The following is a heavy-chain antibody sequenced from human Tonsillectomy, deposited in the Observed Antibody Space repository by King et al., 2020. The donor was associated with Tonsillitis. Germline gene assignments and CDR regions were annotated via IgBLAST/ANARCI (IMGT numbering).Heavy chain of an antibody. CDR3: ARDIAVAGIEEALNAFDI. Sequence: VQLQQSGPGLVKPSQTLSLTCAISGDSVSSNSAAWNWIRQSPSRGLEWLGRTYYRSKWYNDDAVSVKSRITINPDTSKNQFSLQLNSVTPEDTAVYYCARDIAVAGIEEALNAFDIWGQGTMVTVSS. CDR2: TYYRSKWYN. V-gene: IGHV6-1*01. D-gene: IGHD6-19*01. CDR1: GDSVSSNSAA. J-gene: IGHJ3*02.